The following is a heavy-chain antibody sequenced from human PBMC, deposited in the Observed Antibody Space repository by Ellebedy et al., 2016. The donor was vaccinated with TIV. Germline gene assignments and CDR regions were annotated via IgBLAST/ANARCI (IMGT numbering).Heavy chain of an antibody. CDR3: ARQFDRGDTAMVCDY. CDR2: IYPGDSDT. J-gene: IGHJ4*02. Sequence: KVSCKGSGYSFTSYWIGWVRQMPGKVLEWMGIIYPGDSDTRYSPSFQGQVTISADKSISTAYLQWSSLKASDTAMYYCARQFDRGDTAMVCDYWGQGTLVTVSS. V-gene: IGHV5-51*01. D-gene: IGHD5-18*01. CDR1: GYSFTSYW.